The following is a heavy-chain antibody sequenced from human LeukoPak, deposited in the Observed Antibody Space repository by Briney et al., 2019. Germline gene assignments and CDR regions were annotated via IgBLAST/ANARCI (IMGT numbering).Heavy chain of an antibody. J-gene: IGHJ4*02. Sequence: GGSLRLSCAASGFTFSSYSMNWVRQAPGKGLEWVSAISGSGGSTYYADSVKGRFTISRDNSKNTLYLQMNSLRAEDTAVYYCARFSGITMIVVVMHYWGQGTLVTVSS. CDR1: GFTFSSYS. CDR2: ISGSGGST. CDR3: ARFSGITMIVVVMHY. D-gene: IGHD3-22*01. V-gene: IGHV3-23*01.